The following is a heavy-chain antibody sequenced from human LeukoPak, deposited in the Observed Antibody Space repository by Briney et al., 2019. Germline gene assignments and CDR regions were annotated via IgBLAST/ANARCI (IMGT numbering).Heavy chain of an antibody. D-gene: IGHD4-17*01. V-gene: IGHV4-59*08. J-gene: IGHJ3*02. CDR3: ARLGRYGDYHAFDI. Sequence: PSETLSLTCTVSGGSISSYYWSWIRQPPGKGLEWIGYIYYSGSTNYNPSLKSRVTISADTSKNQFSLKLSSVTAADTAVYYCARLGRYGDYHAFDIWGQGTMVTVSS. CDR2: IYYSGST. CDR1: GGSISSYY.